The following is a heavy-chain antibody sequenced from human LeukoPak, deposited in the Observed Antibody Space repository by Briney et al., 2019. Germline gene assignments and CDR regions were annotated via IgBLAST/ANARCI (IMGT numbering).Heavy chain of an antibody. CDR1: GFTFSSYS. D-gene: IGHD1-26*01. V-gene: IGHV3-48*01. Sequence: GGSLRLSCAASGFTFSSYSMNWVRQAPGKGLEWVSYISSSSSTIYYADSVKGRFTISRDNAKNSLYPQMNSLRAEDTAVYYCAREVVGATSWFDPWGQGTLVTVSS. J-gene: IGHJ5*02. CDR2: ISSSSSTI. CDR3: AREVVGATSWFDP.